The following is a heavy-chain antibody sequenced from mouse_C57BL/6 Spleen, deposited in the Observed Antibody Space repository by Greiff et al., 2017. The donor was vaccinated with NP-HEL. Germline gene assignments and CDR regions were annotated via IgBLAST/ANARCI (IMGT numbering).Heavy chain of an antibody. CDR3: TKLVLGY. Sequence: VQLVESGAELVRPGASVTLSCKASGYTFTDYEMHWVKQTPVHGLEWIGAIDPETGGTAYNQKFKGKAILTADKSSSTAYMELRSLTSEDSAVYYCTKLVLGYWGQGTTLTVSS. CDR1: GYTFTDYE. D-gene: IGHD4-1*01. CDR2: IDPETGGT. V-gene: IGHV1-15*01. J-gene: IGHJ2*01.